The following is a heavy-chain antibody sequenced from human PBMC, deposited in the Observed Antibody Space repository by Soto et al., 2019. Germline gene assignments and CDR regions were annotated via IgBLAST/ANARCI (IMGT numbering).Heavy chain of an antibody. CDR2: INAGNGNT. Sequence: GASVKVSCKASGYTFTSYAMHWVRQAPGQRLEWMGWINAGNGNTKYSQKFQGRVTITRDTSASTAYMELSSLRSEDTAVYYCARDLMTTVTSLTFGLNYWGQGTLVTVS. CDR3: ARDLMTTVTSLTFGLNY. J-gene: IGHJ4*02. D-gene: IGHD4-17*01. CDR1: GYTFTSYA. V-gene: IGHV1-3*01.